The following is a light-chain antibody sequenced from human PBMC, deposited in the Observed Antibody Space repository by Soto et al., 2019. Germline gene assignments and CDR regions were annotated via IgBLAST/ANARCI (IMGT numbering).Light chain of an antibody. CDR3: YSITGISTSLFV. J-gene: IGLJ1*01. Sequence: QSVLTQPASVSGSPGQSITISCTGSSRDIGTSNLVSWYQQYPGKAPKLIIYEVTKRPSGISYRFSGSKSGNTASLTISGLQPEDVATYYRYSITGISTSLFVFGTGTKVTVL. CDR2: EVT. V-gene: IGLV2-23*02. CDR1: SRDIGTSNL.